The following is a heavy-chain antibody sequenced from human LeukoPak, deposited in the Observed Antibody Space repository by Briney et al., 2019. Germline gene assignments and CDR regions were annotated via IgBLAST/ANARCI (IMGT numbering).Heavy chain of an antibody. J-gene: IGHJ4*02. CDR3: AKDHSSITIFGGDY. CDR2: ISGSGGST. CDR1: GFTFSSYA. D-gene: IGHD3-3*01. V-gene: IGHV3-23*01. Sequence: GGSLRLSCAASGFTFSSYAMSWVRQAPGEGLEWVSAISGSGGSTYYADSVKGRFTISRDNSKNTLYLQMNSLRAEDTAVYYCAKDHSSITIFGGDYWGQGTLVTVSS.